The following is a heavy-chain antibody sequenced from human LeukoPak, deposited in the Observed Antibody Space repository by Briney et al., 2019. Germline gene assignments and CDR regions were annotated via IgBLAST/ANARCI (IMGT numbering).Heavy chain of an antibody. Sequence: GGSLRLSCAASGFTFSDYYMSWVRQAPGKGLEWVSAIGGSGGSTYYADSVKGRFTISRDNSKNTLYLQMNSLRAEDTAVYYCARGGSYLSAFDIWGQGTMVTVSS. D-gene: IGHD1-26*01. CDR3: ARGGSYLSAFDI. V-gene: IGHV3-23*01. CDR2: IGGSGGST. J-gene: IGHJ3*02. CDR1: GFTFSDYY.